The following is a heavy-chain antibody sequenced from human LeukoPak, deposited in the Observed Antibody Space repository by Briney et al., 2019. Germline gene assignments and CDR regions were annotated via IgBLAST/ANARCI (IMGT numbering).Heavy chain of an antibody. CDR3: ARLAGYSYGHGSYYYYYMDV. CDR1: GGSISTSNYY. V-gene: IGHV4-39*07. J-gene: IGHJ6*03. CDR2: IFYSGST. Sequence: SETLSLTCTVSGGSISTSNYYWGWVRQPPGKALEWIGNIFYSGSTYYSPSLKSRVTISLDTSRNQFSLKLSSVTAADTAVYYCARLAGYSYGHGSYYYYYMDVWGKGTTVTISS. D-gene: IGHD5-18*01.